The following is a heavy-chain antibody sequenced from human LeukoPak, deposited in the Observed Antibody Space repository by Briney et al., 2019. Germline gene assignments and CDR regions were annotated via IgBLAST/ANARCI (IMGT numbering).Heavy chain of an antibody. J-gene: IGHJ4*02. CDR1: GFSLSTTGMC. D-gene: IGHD2-2*01. V-gene: IGHV2-70*11. CDR3: ARQDCHNTNCPIDF. Sequence: ESGPTLVNPTQTLTLTCTFSGFSLSTTGMCISWIRQPPGKALEWLARIDWDDDKYYSTSLRTRLTISKDTSKNQVVLIMTDMDPVDTATYYCARQDCHNTNCPIDFWGQGTLVTVSS. CDR2: IDWDDDK.